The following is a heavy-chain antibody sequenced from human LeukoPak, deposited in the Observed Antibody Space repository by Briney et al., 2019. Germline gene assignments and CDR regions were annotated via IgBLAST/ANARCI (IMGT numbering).Heavy chain of an antibody. CDR2: INPNSGGT. J-gene: IGHJ3*02. CDR3: ARDLDMTTVTGAFDI. CDR1: GYTFTGYY. V-gene: IGHV1-2*02. D-gene: IGHD4-17*01. Sequence: GASVKVSCKASGYTFTGYYMHWVRQAPGQGLEWMGWINPNSGGTNYAQKFQGRVTMTRDTSISTAYMELSRLRSDDTAVYYCARDLDMTTVTGAFDIWGQGTVVTVSS.